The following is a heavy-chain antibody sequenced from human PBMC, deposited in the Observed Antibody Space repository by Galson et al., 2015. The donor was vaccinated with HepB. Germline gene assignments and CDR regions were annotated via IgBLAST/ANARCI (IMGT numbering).Heavy chain of an antibody. D-gene: IGHD3-22*01. CDR3: ARDWYYDSSGYYPDAFDI. CDR1: GFTFSSYS. Sequence: SLRLSCAASGFTFSSYSMNWVRQAPGKGLEWVSSISSSSSYIYYADSVKGRFTISRNNAKNSLYLQMNSLRAEDTAVYYCARDWYYDSSGYYPDAFDIWGQGTMVTVSS. V-gene: IGHV3-21*01. CDR2: ISSSSSYI. J-gene: IGHJ3*02.